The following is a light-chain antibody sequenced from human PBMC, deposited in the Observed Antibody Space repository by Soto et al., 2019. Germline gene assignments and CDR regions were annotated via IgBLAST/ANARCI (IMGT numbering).Light chain of an antibody. V-gene: IGKV3-15*01. Sequence: EIVMTQSPATLSVSPGERATLSCRASQSVSSNLAWYQQKPGQAPRLLIYGASTRATGIPARFSGSGSGTEFTLTISSLQSEDFAVYYCQQYNNWPLTSGGGTKAEIK. J-gene: IGKJ4*01. CDR1: QSVSSN. CDR2: GAS. CDR3: QQYNNWPLT.